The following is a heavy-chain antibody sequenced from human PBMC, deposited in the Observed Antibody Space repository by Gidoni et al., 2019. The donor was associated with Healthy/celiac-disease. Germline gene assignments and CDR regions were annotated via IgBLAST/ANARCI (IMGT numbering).Heavy chain of an antibody. J-gene: IGHJ3*02. D-gene: IGHD6-19*01. CDR3: ARANRASYSSGWYEGAFDI. CDR2: IRSSSSTI. CDR1: GCTFCSYS. V-gene: IGHV3-48*01. Sequence: EVQLVESGGGLVQPGGSLSISCAASGCTFCSYSMNWVRQSPVKGLEWASYIRSSSSTIYDAGSVKGRFTVSRDKAKNSLYLQMNSLRAEDTAMYYCARANRASYSSGWYEGAFDIWGQGTMVTVSS.